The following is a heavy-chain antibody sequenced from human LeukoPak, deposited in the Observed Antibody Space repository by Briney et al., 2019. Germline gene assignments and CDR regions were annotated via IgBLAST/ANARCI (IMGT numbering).Heavy chain of an antibody. CDR3: ARDSYYYDSSGYRWFDP. J-gene: IGHJ5*02. CDR1: GYTFTSYG. V-gene: IGHV1-18*01. D-gene: IGHD3-22*01. CDR2: ISAYNGNT. Sequence: ASVEVSCKASGYTFTSYGISWVRQAPGQGLEWMGWISAYNGNTNYAQKLQGRVTMTTDTSTSTAYMELRSLRSDDTAVYYCARDSYYYDSSGYRWFDPWGQGTLVTVSS.